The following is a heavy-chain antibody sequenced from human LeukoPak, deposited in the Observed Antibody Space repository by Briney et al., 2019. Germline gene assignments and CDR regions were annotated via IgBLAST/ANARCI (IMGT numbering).Heavy chain of an antibody. CDR3: ARDTAGDYYDSSGYSVY. J-gene: IGHJ4*02. V-gene: IGHV1-18*04. D-gene: IGHD3-22*01. CDR2: ISAHNGNT. Sequence: ASVKVSCKASVYTFTSYYIHWVRQAPGQGLVWLGWISAHNGNTNYAQKLQGRVTMTTDTSTSTAYMELRSLRSDGTAVYYCARDTAGDYYDSSGYSVYWGQGTLVTVSS. CDR1: VYTFTSYY.